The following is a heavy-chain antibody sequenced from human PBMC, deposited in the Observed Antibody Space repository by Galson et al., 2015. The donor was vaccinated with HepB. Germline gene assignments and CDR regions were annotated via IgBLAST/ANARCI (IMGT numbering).Heavy chain of an antibody. CDR1: GGSFSGYY. J-gene: IGHJ6*02. CDR3: ARVGGYCSSTSCYGGGPNYGMDV. Sequence: ETLSLTCAVYGGSFSGYYWSWIRQPPGKGLEWIGEINHSGSTNYNPSLKSRVTISVDTSKNQFSLKLSSVTAADTAVYYCARVGGYCSSTSCYGGGPNYGMDVWGQGTTVTVSS. V-gene: IGHV4-34*01. D-gene: IGHD2-2*01. CDR2: INHSGST.